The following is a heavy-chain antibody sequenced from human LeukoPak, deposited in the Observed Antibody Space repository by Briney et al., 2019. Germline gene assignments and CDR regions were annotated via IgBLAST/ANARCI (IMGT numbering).Heavy chain of an antibody. V-gene: IGHV4-4*07. J-gene: IGHJ4*02. CDR1: GGSISNYY. CDR2: IYLSGSA. CDR3: ARTEYSYHFSLDY. D-gene: IGHD5-18*01. Sequence: PAETLSLTCTVSGGSISNYYWNWIRQPPGKALEWIGRIYLSGSANYNPSLTGRVTMSVDTSKNQFSLKLTSVTAADTAVYYCARTEYSYHFSLDYWGQGTLVTVSS.